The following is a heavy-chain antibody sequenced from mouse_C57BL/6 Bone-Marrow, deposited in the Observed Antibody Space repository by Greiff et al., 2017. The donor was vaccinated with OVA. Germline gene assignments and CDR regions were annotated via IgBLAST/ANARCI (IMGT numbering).Heavy chain of an antibody. CDR2: ISDGGSYT. CDR3: ARDKRGGSSYVDYFDY. Sequence: EVQVVESGGGLVKPGGSLKLSCAASGFTFSSYAMSWVRQTPEKRLEWVATISDGGSYTYYPDNVKGRFTISRDNAKNNLYLQMSQLKSEDTAMYYCARDKRGGSSYVDYFDYWGQGTTLTVSS. V-gene: IGHV5-4*01. D-gene: IGHD1-1*01. J-gene: IGHJ2*01. CDR1: GFTFSSYA.